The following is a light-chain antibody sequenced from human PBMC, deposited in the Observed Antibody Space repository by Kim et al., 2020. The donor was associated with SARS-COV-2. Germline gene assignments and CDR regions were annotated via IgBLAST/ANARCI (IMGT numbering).Light chain of an antibody. CDR1: NIGTKS. CDR3: QVWDGTGDHPV. Sequence: APGQTARITGEEQNIGTKSVHWYQRKPGQAPVLVIYNDNDRPSGIPERFSGSNSGSPATLTISRVEAGDEADYCCQVWDGTGDHPVFGGGTRLTVL. V-gene: IGLV3-21*02. CDR2: NDN. J-gene: IGLJ2*01.